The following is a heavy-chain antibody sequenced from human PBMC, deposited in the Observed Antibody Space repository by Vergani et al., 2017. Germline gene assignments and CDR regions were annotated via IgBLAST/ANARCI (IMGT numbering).Heavy chain of an antibody. D-gene: IGHD6-13*01. CDR3: ARGKGYSSSFNWFDP. CDR1: GGSISSGDYY. Sequence: QVQLQESGPGLVKPSQTLSLTCTVSGGSISSGDYYWSWIRQPPGKGLEWIGEINHSGSTNYNPSLKSRVTISVDTSKNQFSLKLSSVTAADTAVYYCARGKGYSSSFNWFDPWGQGTLVTVSS. CDR2: INHSGST. J-gene: IGHJ5*02. V-gene: IGHV4-30-4*08.